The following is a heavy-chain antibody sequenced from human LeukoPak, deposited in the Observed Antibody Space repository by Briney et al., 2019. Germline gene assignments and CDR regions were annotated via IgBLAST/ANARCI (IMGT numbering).Heavy chain of an antibody. D-gene: IGHD5-18*01. V-gene: IGHV4-34*01. CDR2: INHSGST. CDR3: ARVLGIQLWTTISDYFDY. CDR1: GGSFSGYY. Sequence: TETLSLTCAVYGGSFSGYYWSWIRQPPGKGLEWIGEINHSGSTNYNPSLKSRVTISVDTSKNQFSLKLSSVTAADTAVYYCARVLGIQLWTTISDYFDYWGQGTLVTVSS. J-gene: IGHJ4*02.